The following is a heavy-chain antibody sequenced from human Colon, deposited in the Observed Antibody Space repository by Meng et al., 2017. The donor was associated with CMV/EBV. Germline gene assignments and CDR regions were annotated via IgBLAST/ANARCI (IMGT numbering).Heavy chain of an antibody. CDR2: VYGSGNT. D-gene: IGHD1-26*01. V-gene: IGHV4-59*01. J-gene: IGHJ4*02. CDR1: GFTFSHYW. Sequence: ESLKISCEASGFTFSHYWMHWVRQAPGKGLEWIGYVYGSGNTNYNPSLQSRVTISIDTSKNQFSLKLRSVTAADTAVYYCARWEGTPQGGFDYWGQGMQVTVSS. CDR3: ARWEGTPQGGFDY.